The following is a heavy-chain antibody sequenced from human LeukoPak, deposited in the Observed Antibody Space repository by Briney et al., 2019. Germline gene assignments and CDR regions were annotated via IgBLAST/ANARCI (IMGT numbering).Heavy chain of an antibody. CDR1: GGPFSGYY. V-gene: IGHV4-34*01. J-gene: IGHJ5*02. CDR3: ARDRISSSSGPRYWFDP. CDR2: INHSGST. Sequence: SETLSLTCAVYGGPFSGYYWSWIRQPPGKGLEWIGEINHSGSTNYSPSLKSRVTMSVDASKNQFSLKLSSVTAADTAVYYCARDRISSSSGPRYWFDPWGQGTLVTVSS. D-gene: IGHD6-6*01.